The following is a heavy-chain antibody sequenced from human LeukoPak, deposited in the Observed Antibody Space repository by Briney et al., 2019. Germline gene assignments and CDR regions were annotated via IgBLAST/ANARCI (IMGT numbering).Heavy chain of an antibody. CDR1: GGSISSYY. CDR3: ARAISGSYYIVDY. CDR2: IYYSGST. V-gene: IGHV4-59*01. J-gene: IGHJ4*02. D-gene: IGHD1-26*01. Sequence: SETLSLTCTVSGGSISSYYWSWIRQPPGKGLEWIGYIYYSGSTNYNPSLKSRVTISVDTSKNQFSLKLSSVTAAGTAVYYCARAISGSYYIVDYWGQGTLVTVSS.